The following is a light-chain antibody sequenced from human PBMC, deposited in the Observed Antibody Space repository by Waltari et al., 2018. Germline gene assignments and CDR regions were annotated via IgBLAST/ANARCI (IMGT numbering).Light chain of an antibody. CDR1: QFIDKY. Sequence: DIQLTQPPPSLSASVGDRLTTTCLSSQFIDKYLKWYQHKPGKAPRLLIYAASSLLSGVPSRFSGSGSGTDFTLTINSLQPEDFATYYCQQSYTTPQCTFGQGTRLDIK. J-gene: IGKJ5*01. CDR2: AAS. CDR3: QQSYTTPQCT. V-gene: IGKV1-39*01.